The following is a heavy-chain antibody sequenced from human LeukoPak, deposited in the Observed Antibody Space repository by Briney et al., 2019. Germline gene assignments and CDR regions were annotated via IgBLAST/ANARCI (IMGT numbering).Heavy chain of an antibody. CDR1: GGSISSYY. Sequence: SETLSLTCTVSGGSISSYYWGWIRQPPGKGLEWIGYIYYSGSTNYNPSLKSRVTISVDTSKNQFSLKLSSVTAADTAVYYCATQGGYSSSWYAFHYGMDVWGQGTTVTVSS. CDR2: IYYSGST. CDR3: ATQGGYSSSWYAFHYGMDV. J-gene: IGHJ6*02. V-gene: IGHV4-59*01. D-gene: IGHD6-13*01.